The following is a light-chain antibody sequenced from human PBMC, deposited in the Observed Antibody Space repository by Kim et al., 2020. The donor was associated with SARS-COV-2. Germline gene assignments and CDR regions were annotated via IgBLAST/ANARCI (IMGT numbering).Light chain of an antibody. CDR1: KLGDKY. Sequence: VSPGQPASITCSGDKLGDKYACWYQQKPGQSPVLVIYQDSKRPSGIPERFSGSNSGNTATLTISGTHAMDEADYYCQAWDSSTAVFGGGTQLTVL. CDR3: QAWDSSTAV. CDR2: QDS. V-gene: IGLV3-1*01. J-gene: IGLJ2*01.